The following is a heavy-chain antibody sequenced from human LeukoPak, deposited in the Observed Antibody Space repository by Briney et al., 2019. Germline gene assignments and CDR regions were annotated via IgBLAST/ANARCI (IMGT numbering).Heavy chain of an antibody. D-gene: IGHD6-19*01. Sequence: SGTLSLTCAVSGGSISSSNWWSWVRPPPGKGLEWIGEIYHSGSTNYNPSLKSRVTISVDKSKNQFSLKLSSVTAADTAVYYCAGSLNARSGWYYIPPSAGVAFDIWGQGTMVTVSS. CDR2: IYHSGST. J-gene: IGHJ3*02. CDR3: AGSLNARSGWYYIPPSAGVAFDI. CDR1: GGSISSSNW. V-gene: IGHV4-4*02.